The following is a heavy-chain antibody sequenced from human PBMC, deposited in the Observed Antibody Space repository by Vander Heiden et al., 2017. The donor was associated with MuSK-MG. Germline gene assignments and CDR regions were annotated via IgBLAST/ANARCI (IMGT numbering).Heavy chain of an antibody. V-gene: IGHV4-38-2*01. CDR1: GYSISSGYY. CDR2: IYHSGST. CDR3: ASADYGDYIFDY. Sequence: QVQLQESGPGLVKPSETLSLTCAVSGYSISSGYYWGWIRQPPGKGLEWIGSIYHSGSTYYNPSLKSRVTISVDTSKNQFSLKLSSVTAADTAVYYCASADYGDYIFDYWGQGTLVTVSS. J-gene: IGHJ4*02. D-gene: IGHD4-17*01.